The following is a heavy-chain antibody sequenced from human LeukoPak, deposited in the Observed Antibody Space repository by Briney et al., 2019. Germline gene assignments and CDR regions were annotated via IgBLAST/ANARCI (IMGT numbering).Heavy chain of an antibody. CDR2: IFTTGST. CDR1: GGSISNYY. D-gene: IGHD6-13*01. J-gene: IGHJ5*02. Sequence: KASETLSLTCTVSGGSISNYYWSWIRQPAGKGLEWIGRIFTTGSTNYNPSLKSRLSMSVDRSKNQFSLKLSSVTAADTAVYYCAREKGNNWFDPWGQGTLVTVSS. V-gene: IGHV4-4*07. CDR3: AREKGNNWFDP.